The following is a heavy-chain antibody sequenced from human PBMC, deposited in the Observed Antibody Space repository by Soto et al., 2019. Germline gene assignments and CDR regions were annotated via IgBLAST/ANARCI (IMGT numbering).Heavy chain of an antibody. Sequence: QVQLQESGPGLVRPSQTVSLTCTVSGGSINSGDHYWSWIRQPPGKGLEWIGYIYYNGNAYYSTSLKSRVSTSVNTFKNQFSLKLSSVTAADTALYYCGRLECSAGSCYSAVVDSWGQGTLVTVSS. V-gene: IGHV4-30-4*01. J-gene: IGHJ4*02. D-gene: IGHD2-15*01. CDR2: IYYNGNA. CDR3: GRLECSAGSCYSAVVDS. CDR1: GGSINSGDHY.